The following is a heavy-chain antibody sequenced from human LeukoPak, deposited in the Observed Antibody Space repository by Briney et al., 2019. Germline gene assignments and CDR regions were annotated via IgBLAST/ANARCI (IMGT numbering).Heavy chain of an antibody. Sequence: SETLSLTCTVSGGSISSYYWSWIRQPPGKGLEWIGRVYTSGRTIYNPSLKSRVTMSVDASKNLLSLKVTSVSAADAAVYYCARGGNIFWSGYYDYFDSWGQGTLVSASS. CDR2: VYTSGRT. V-gene: IGHV4-4*07. CDR3: ARGGNIFWSGYYDYFDS. D-gene: IGHD3-3*01. CDR1: GGSISSYY. J-gene: IGHJ4*02.